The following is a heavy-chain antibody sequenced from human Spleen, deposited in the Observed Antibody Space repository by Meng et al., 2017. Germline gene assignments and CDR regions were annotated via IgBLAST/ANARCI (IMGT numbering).Heavy chain of an antibody. D-gene: IGHD3-9*01. V-gene: IGHV1-69*06. CDR1: GGTFSTSI. CDR3: ASRDDFLTGADY. CDR2: IVPIFGTP. Sequence: QVQLVQSGAEVKKPGSSVKVSCKASGGTFSTSIINWVRQAPGQGLERVGGIVPIFGTPDYAQKFQGRVTITADKSTSTAYMELSSLRSEDTAMYYCASRDDFLTGADYWGQGSLVTVSS. J-gene: IGHJ4*02.